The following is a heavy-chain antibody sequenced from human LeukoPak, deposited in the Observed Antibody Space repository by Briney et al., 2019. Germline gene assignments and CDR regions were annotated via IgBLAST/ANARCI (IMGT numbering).Heavy chain of an antibody. V-gene: IGHV3-23*01. CDR2: ISGSGGST. Sequence: GGSLRLSCAASGFTFSSYAMSWVRQAPGKGLEWVSAISGSGGSTYYADSVKGRFTISRDNSKNTLYLQMNSLRAEDTAVYYCANPDSSGWYYFDYWGQGTLVTVSS. CDR3: ANPDSSGWYYFDY. J-gene: IGHJ4*02. D-gene: IGHD6-19*01. CDR1: GFTFSSYA.